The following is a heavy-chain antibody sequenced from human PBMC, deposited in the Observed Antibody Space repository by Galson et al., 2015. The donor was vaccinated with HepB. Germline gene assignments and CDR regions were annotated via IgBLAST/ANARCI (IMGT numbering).Heavy chain of an antibody. V-gene: IGHV1-18*04. CDR2: ISAYDGNT. D-gene: IGHD7-27*01. Sequence: SVKVSCKASGYTFIRNGISWVRQAPGQGLEWMGWISAYDGNTNYAQKFQGRVSMTTDTSTSTAYMEVRSLRSDDTAVYYCARDSNWGSGYYFDYWGQGTLVIVSS. J-gene: IGHJ4*02. CDR1: GYTFIRNG. CDR3: ARDSNWGSGYYFDY.